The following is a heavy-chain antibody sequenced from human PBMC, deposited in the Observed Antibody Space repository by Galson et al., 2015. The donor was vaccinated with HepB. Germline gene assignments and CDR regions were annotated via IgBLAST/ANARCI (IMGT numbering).Heavy chain of an antibody. CDR2: IYPGDSDT. CDR1: GYSFTSYW. D-gene: IGHD2-15*01. J-gene: IGHJ1*01. CDR3: ARTYCSGGSCYFPEYFQH. Sequence: QSGAEVKKPGESLKISCKGSGYSFTSYWIGWVRQMPGKGLEWMGIIYPGDSDTRYSPSFQGQVTISADKSISTAYLQWSSLKASDTAMYYCARTYCSGGSCYFPEYFQHWGQGTLVTVSS. V-gene: IGHV5-51*01.